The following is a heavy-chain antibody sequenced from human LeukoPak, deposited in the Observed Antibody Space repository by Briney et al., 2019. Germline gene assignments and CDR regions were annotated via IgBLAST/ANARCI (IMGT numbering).Heavy chain of an antibody. D-gene: IGHD3-10*01. CDR2: IASDGSHT. CDR1: GFTFSTYF. J-gene: IGHJ3*02. CDR3: ARERQDTIVHSGAFGI. Sequence: GRSLRLSCAASGFTFSTYFMHWVRQAPGKGLEWVAVIASDGSHTFYVESVKGRFTISRDNSKNTLYLQMNSLRAEDTAVYFCARERQDTIVHSGAFGIWGQGTMVTVSS. V-gene: IGHV3-30-3*01.